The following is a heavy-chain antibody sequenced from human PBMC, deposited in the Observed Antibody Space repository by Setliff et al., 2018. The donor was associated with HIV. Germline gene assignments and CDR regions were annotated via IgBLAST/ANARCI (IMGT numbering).Heavy chain of an antibody. D-gene: IGHD3-22*01. Sequence: SETLSLTCTVSGDSISSDFYWSWIRQPPGKGLEWIGSIYYSGSTYYNPSLKSRVTISVDTSKNQFSLKLSSVTAADAAVYYCASRVYYYDSSGYLREEGFDPWGQGTQVTVSS. J-gene: IGHJ5*02. CDR2: IYYSGST. CDR3: ASRVYYYDSSGYLREEGFDP. CDR1: GDSISSDFY. V-gene: IGHV4-38-2*02.